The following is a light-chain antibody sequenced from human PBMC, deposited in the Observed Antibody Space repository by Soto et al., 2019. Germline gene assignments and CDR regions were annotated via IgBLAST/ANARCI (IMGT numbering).Light chain of an antibody. CDR2: KAS. CDR1: QNINNW. J-gene: IGKJ2*01. CDR3: QQSSTYSAYT. Sequence: DIQMTQSPSTLSASVGDRVTITCRASQNINNWLAWYQQKPGKAPKLLIYKASNLEGGVPSRFSGSGSGTEFTLTISSLQPDDFATYYCQQSSTYSAYTFGQGTKLEIQ. V-gene: IGKV1-5*03.